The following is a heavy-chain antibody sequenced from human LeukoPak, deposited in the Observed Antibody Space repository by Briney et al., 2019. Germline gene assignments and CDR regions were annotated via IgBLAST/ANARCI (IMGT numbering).Heavy chain of an antibody. CDR1: GGSISSGSYY. J-gene: IGHJ6*04. D-gene: IGHD6-13*01. V-gene: IGHV4-61*02. Sequence: SETLSLTCTVSGGSISSGSYYWSWVRQPAGKGLEWIGRIYTSGSTNYNPSLKSRVTISVVTSKNQFSLKLSSVTAADTAVYYCARDGGAAAGLPMDVWGKGTTVTVSS. CDR3: ARDGGAAAGLPMDV. CDR2: IYTSGST.